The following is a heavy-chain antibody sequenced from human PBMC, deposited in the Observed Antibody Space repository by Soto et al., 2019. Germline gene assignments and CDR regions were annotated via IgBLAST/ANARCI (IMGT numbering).Heavy chain of an antibody. CDR3: ARDRTIFGVVDYYYGMDV. D-gene: IGHD3-3*01. Sequence: PGGALRISCAAVGFTFRSYWLHWGPPGPGKGGEWVAVIWYDGSNKYYADSVKGRFTISRDNSKNTLYLQMNSLRAEDTAVYYCARDRTIFGVVDYYYGMDVWGQGTTVTVSS. V-gene: IGHV3-33*01. CDR2: IWYDGSNK. J-gene: IGHJ6*02. CDR1: GFTFRSYW.